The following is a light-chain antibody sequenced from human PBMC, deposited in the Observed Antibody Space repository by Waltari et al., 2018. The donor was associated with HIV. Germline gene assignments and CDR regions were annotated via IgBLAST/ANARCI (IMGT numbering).Light chain of an antibody. CDR3: QTWDGSTYV. V-gene: IGLV3-1*01. Sequence: SYDLVQPPSVSVSPGQTASITCSGDKLGIQYACWYQQKPGQSPVLVIYHDNMRPSGIPERFSGSKSGNTATLTISGTQAMDEADYYCQTWDGSTYVFGTGTKVTVL. CDR2: HDN. CDR1: KLGIQY. J-gene: IGLJ1*01.